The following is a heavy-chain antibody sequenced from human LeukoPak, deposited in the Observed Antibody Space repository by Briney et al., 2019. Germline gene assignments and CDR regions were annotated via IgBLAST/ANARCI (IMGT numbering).Heavy chain of an antibody. CDR2: ISGSGGST. D-gene: IGHD2-2*01. J-gene: IGHJ4*02. V-gene: IGHV3-23*01. CDR1: GFTFSSYA. Sequence: PGGSLRLSCAASGFTFSSYAMSWVRQAPGKGLEWVSTISGSGGSTYYADSVKGRFTISRDNSKYTLYLQMNSLRAEDTALYFCARPGAVCSSSSCYATYWGQGTLVTVSS. CDR3: ARPGAVCSSSSCYATY.